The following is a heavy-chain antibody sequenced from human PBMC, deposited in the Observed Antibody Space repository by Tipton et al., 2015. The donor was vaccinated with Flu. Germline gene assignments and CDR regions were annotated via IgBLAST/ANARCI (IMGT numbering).Heavy chain of an antibody. D-gene: IGHD3-10*01. Sequence: GLVKPSETLSLTCTVSDDSITYYYWSWIRQPPGQGLEWIGYIYYSGGTNYNPSLQSRLTISVDSSKNQLSLKLTSVTAADTAVYYSARARAPYYYYAMDVWGQGATVTVS. V-gene: IGHV4-59*01. CDR3: ARARAPYYYYAMDV. J-gene: IGHJ6*02. CDR2: IYYSGGT. CDR1: DDSITYYY.